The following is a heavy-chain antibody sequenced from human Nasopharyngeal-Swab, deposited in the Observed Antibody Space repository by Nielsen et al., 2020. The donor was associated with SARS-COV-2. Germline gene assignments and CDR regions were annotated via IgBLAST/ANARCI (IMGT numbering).Heavy chain of an antibody. CDR2: INPGGGSA. V-gene: IGHV1-46*01. CDR3: AREGDPREVVAATDCFDP. D-gene: IGHD2-15*01. J-gene: IGHJ5*02. Sequence: WVRQAPGQGLEWMGIINPGGGSARYSQNFQGRVTMTRDTSTSTVYMELSSLRSEDTAVYYCAREGDPREVVAATDCFDPWGQGTLVTVSS.